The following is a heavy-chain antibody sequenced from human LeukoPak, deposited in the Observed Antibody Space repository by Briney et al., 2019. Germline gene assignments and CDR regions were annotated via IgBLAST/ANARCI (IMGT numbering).Heavy chain of an antibody. CDR2: ITDSGGAT. J-gene: IGHJ4*02. V-gene: IGHV3-23*01. CDR1: GFTFSIYA. Sequence: GGSLRLSCAASGFTFSIYAMSWVRQAPGKGVEWVSTITDSGGATYHADSVKGRFTISRDNSKNTLYLQMNSLRAEDTAVYYCAQRAQLPKRHFDYWGQGTLVTVSS. D-gene: IGHD2-2*01. CDR3: AQRAQLPKRHFDY.